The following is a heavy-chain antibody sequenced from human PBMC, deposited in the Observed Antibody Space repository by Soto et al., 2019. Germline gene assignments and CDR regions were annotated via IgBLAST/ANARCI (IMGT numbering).Heavy chain of an antibody. Sequence: SVKVSCKASGGTFSSYSISWVRQAPGQGLEWMGGIIPIFGTANYAQKFQGRVTITADESTSTAYMELSSLRSEDTAVYYCAIEYSSSPTYYPIGYWGQGTLVTVSS. CDR2: IIPIFGTA. CDR1: GGTFSSYS. V-gene: IGHV1-69*13. D-gene: IGHD6-6*01. CDR3: AIEYSSSPTYYPIGY. J-gene: IGHJ4*02.